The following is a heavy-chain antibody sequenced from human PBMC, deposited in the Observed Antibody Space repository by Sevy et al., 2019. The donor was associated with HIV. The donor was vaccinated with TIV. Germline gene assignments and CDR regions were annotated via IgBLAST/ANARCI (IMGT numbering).Heavy chain of an antibody. D-gene: IGHD2-21*01. V-gene: IGHV3-23*01. Sequence: GGSLRLSCAASGFSFSNYDMSWVRQAPGKGLEWVAAITGSGANTYHADSVAGRFTISRDNSKNTLYLQLNSLRADDTAVYYSAKEMSQVIKTDSFDIWGQGTMVTVSS. J-gene: IGHJ3*02. CDR1: GFSFSNYD. CDR3: AKEMSQVIKTDSFDI. CDR2: ITGSGANT.